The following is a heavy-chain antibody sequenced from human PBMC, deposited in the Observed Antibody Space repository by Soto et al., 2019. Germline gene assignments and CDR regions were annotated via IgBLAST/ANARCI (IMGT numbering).Heavy chain of an antibody. V-gene: IGHV4-59*08. J-gene: IGHJ4*02. CDR1: GVSISRYY. Sequence: SENLSLTCTVSGVSISRYYWSWIRQPPGKGLEWIGYIYYSGSTNYNPSLKSRVTISVDTSKNQFSLKLSSVTAADTAVYYCARLGRYRGYEAHIDYWGQGTLVTVS. CDR2: IYYSGST. D-gene: IGHD5-12*01. CDR3: ARLGRYRGYEAHIDY.